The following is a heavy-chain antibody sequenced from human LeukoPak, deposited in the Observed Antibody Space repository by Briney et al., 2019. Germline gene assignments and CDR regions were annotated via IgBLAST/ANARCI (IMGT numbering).Heavy chain of an antibody. J-gene: IGHJ4*02. CDR2: ISHSGST. Sequence: SVTLSLTCTVCGGSFSGYYWSWLRHPPGKGLEWIGDISHSGSTNYNPSLKSRVTISVDTTKNQFSLKLSSVTAADTAVYYCARGLRTYYDILTGYYRPRYFDYWGQGTLVTVSS. CDR1: GGSFSGYY. D-gene: IGHD3-9*01. V-gene: IGHV4-34*01. CDR3: ARGLRTYYDILTGYYRPRYFDY.